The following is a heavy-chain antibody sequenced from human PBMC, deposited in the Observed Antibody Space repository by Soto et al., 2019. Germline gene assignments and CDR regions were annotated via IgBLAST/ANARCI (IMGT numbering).Heavy chain of an antibody. J-gene: IGHJ5*02. V-gene: IGHV4-39*01. D-gene: IGHD3-3*01. CDR1: GGSISSSSYY. CDR3: ARHSPLYYDFWSGYPGGWFDP. CDR2: IYYSGST. Sequence: SETLSLTCTVSGGSISSSSYYWGWIRQPPGKGLEWIGSIYYSGSTYYNPSLKSRVTISVDTSKNQFSLKLSSVTAADTAVYYCARHSPLYYDFWSGYPGGWFDPWGQGTLVTVSS.